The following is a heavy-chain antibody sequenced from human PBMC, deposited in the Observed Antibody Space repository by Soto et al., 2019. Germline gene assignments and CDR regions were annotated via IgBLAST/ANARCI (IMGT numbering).Heavy chain of an antibody. CDR1: GYTFTSYY. CDR3: ARGRTYYDFWSGYYCWFDP. CDR2: INPSGGST. V-gene: IGHV1-46*01. D-gene: IGHD3-3*01. J-gene: IGHJ5*02. Sequence: GASVKVSCKASGYTFTSYYMHWVRQAPGQGLEWMGIINPSGGSTSYAQKFQGRVTMTRDTSTSTVYMGLSSLRSEDTAVYYCARGRTYYDFWSGYYCWFDPWGQGTLVTVSS.